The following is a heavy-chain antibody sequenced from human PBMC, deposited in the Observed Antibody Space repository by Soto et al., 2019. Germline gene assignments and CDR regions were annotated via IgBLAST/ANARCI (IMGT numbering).Heavy chain of an antibody. V-gene: IGHV4-59*01. J-gene: IGHJ4*02. CDR1: GGSISSYY. CDR2: IYYSGST. CDR3: ARQSGSLDFDY. Sequence: ETLSLTCTVSGGSISSYYWSWIRQPPGKGLEWIGYIYYSGSTNYNPSLKSRVTISVDTSKNQFSLKLSSVTAADTAVYYCARQSGSLDFDYWGQGTLVTVSS. D-gene: IGHD1-26*01.